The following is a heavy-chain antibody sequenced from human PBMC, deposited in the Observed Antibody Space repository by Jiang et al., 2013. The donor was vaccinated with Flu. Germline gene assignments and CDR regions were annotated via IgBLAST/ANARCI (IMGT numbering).Heavy chain of an antibody. V-gene: IGHV3-30*01. CDR1: GFTFSSYA. J-gene: IGHJ4*01. CDR3: ARDPYSTPWLFDY. Sequence: VQLVESGGGVVQPGRSLRLSCAASGFTFSSYAMHWVRQAPGKGLEWVAVISYDGSNKYYADSVKGRFTISRDNSKNTLYLQMNSLRAEDTAVYYCARDPYSTPWLFDY. D-gene: IGHD2/OR15-2a*01. CDR2: ISYDGSNK.